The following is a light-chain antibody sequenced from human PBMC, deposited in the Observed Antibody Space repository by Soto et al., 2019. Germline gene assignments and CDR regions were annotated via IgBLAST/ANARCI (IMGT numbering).Light chain of an antibody. CDR1: SGHSSNA. J-gene: IGLJ7*01. Sequence: QAVVTQSPSASASLGASVKLTCTLSSGHSSNAIAWHQQQPEKGPRYLMKLNSDGSHNKGDEIPDRFSGSSSGAERYLTIPSLQSEDEADYYCQPWDTGIAVFGGGTQLTVL. CDR3: QPWDTGIAV. V-gene: IGLV4-69*01. CDR2: LNSDGSH.